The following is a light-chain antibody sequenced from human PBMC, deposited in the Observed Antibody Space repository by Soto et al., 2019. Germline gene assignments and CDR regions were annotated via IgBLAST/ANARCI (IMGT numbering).Light chain of an antibody. Sequence: LTQSPGTLSLSPGERATLSYRVSQRVTNAHLAWYQQKPGQAPRLLIYAASNRDTGIPDRFSGSGSGTDFTLTISRLEPEDFAVYYCQQYGSSSFTFGGGTKVDIK. V-gene: IGKV3-20*01. CDR1: QRVTNAH. J-gene: IGKJ4*01. CDR3: QQYGSSSFT. CDR2: AAS.